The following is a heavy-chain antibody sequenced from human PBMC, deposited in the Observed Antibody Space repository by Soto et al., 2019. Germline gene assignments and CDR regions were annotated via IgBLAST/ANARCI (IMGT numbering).Heavy chain of an antibody. CDR2: IYYSGST. Sequence: SETLSLTCTVSGGSISSYYWSWFRQPPGKGLEWIGYIYYSGSTNYNPSLKSRVTISVDTSKNQFSLKLSSVTAADTAVYYCARLRPVLWFGELLSYYFDYWGQGTLVTVSS. D-gene: IGHD3-10*01. CDR3: ARLRPVLWFGELLSYYFDY. J-gene: IGHJ4*02. V-gene: IGHV4-59*08. CDR1: GGSISSYY.